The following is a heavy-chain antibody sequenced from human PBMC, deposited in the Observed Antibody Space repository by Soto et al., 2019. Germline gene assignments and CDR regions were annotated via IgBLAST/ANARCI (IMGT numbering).Heavy chain of an antibody. CDR2: VRGVGGENT. V-gene: IGHV3-23*01. Sequence: PGGSLILSCAASGFTFSDFAMSWVRQAPGMGLEWVSVVRGVGGENTYYADSVKGRFTISRDNSKDTLYLQMNSLRAEDTAVYHCAKLHAVASPWSSWGQGTLVTVSS. CDR3: AKLHAVASPWSS. CDR1: GFTFSDFA. J-gene: IGHJ5*02. D-gene: IGHD6-19*01.